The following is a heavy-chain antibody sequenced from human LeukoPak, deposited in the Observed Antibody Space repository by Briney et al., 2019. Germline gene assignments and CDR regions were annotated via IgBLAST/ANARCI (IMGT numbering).Heavy chain of an antibody. CDR2: IYTSGST. Sequence: TASETLSLTCTVSGGSISSGSYYWSWIRQPAGKGLEWIGRIYTSGSTNYNPSLKSRVTISVDTSKNQFSLKLSSVTAADTAVYYCARDGFWAFDYWGQGTLVTVSS. CDR1: GGSISSGSYY. J-gene: IGHJ4*02. V-gene: IGHV4-61*02. CDR3: ARDGFWAFDY. D-gene: IGHD3-3*01.